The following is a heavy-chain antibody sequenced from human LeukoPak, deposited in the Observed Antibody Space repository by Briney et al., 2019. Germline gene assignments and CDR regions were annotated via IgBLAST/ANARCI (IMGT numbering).Heavy chain of an antibody. CDR2: ISGDGGST. CDR1: GFMFHDYA. J-gene: IGHJ4*02. CDR3: ARESESSGWYDY. D-gene: IGHD6-19*01. V-gene: IGHV3-43*02. Sequence: GGSLRLSCAAPGFMFHDYAIHWVRQAPGKGLEWVSLISGDGGSTFYADSVEGRFTISRDNSKNSLYLQMNSLRSGDTALYYCARESESSGWYDYWGQGTLVTVSS.